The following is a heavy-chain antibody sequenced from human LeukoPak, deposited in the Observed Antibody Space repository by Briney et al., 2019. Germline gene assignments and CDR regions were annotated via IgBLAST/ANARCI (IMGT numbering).Heavy chain of an antibody. J-gene: IGHJ4*02. Sequence: SVKVSCKASGGTFISYAISWVGQAPGQGVEWMGRIIPIFCTANYAQKFQRSVTITTDDSTSTAYMELSSLRSEDTAVYYCARELRPGIAVVPYYFDYWGQGTLVTVSS. CDR1: GGTFISYA. D-gene: IGHD6-19*01. CDR2: IIPIFCTA. CDR3: ARELRPGIAVVPYYFDY. V-gene: IGHV1-69*05.